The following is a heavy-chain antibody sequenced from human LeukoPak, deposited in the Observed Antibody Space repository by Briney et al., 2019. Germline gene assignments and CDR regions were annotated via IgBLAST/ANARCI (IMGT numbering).Heavy chain of an antibody. Sequence: SETLSLTCTVSGGSINRSNYYWGWIRQPPGKGLEWIGTISNSGTAYYNPSLKSRVIMSADMSKSKLSLKLSSVTAADTAVYYCARDLAGKTVTTGYWGQGTLVTVSS. V-gene: IGHV4-39*02. D-gene: IGHD4-17*01. J-gene: IGHJ4*02. CDR2: ISNSGTA. CDR1: GGSINRSNYY. CDR3: ARDLAGKTVTTGY.